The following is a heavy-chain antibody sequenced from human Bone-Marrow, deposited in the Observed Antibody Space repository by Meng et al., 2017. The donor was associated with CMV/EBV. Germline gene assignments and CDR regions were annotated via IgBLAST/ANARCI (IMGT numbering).Heavy chain of an antibody. CDR1: GGSISSSSYY. D-gene: IGHD3-3*01. J-gene: IGHJ4*02. CDR2: IYYSGST. V-gene: IGHV4-39*01. Sequence: SETLSLTCTVSGGSISSSSYYWGWIRQPPGKGLEWIGSIYYSGSTYYNPSLKSRVTISVDTSKNQFSLKLSSVTAADTAVYYCARVPRSTTFGVVIMAPDYWGQGTLVTVSS. CDR3: ARVPRSTTFGVVIMAPDY.